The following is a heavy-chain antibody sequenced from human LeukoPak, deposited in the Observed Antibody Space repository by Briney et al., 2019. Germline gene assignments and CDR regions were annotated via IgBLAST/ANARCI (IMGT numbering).Heavy chain of an antibody. CDR3: ARDGVVTDYYYYYGMVV. D-gene: IGHD4-23*01. CDR2: INAGNGNT. Sequence: ASVKVSCKASGYTFTSYAMHWVRQAPGQRLEWMGWINAGNGNTKYSQKFQGRVTNARDTSTSTAYMELRSLRSDDTAVYYCARDGVVTDYYYYYGMVVWGQGTTVTVSS. CDR1: GYTFTSYA. J-gene: IGHJ6*02. V-gene: IGHV1-3*01.